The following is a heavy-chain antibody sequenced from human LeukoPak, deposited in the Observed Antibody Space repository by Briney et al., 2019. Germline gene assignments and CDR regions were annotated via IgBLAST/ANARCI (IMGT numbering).Heavy chain of an antibody. CDR3: ARGWGGNIDQ. CDR1: GDSVSSNSAA. Sequence: SQTLSLTCAISGDSVSSNSAAWNWIRQSPSRGLEWLGRTYYRSKWYTYSAVSVKGRITINADTSKNQFSPQLNSVTPEDTAVYYCARGWGGNIDQWGQGTLVTVSS. CDR2: TYYRSKWYT. D-gene: IGHD3-16*01. V-gene: IGHV6-1*01. J-gene: IGHJ5*02.